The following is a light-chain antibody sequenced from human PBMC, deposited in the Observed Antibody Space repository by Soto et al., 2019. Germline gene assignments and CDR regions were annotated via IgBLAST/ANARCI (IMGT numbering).Light chain of an antibody. CDR3: QHHNSWPIT. CDR2: GAS. J-gene: IGKJ5*01. CDR1: QSINRD. Sequence: RVVIVSAATLSLAGGESATISCRASQSINRDLAWYVQKPGQAPRRVIYGASTWGTGVPPRFTVIGSGTEFTLTMRALQSEESAVSYCQHHNSWPITYGQGTRLEIK. V-gene: IGKV3D-15*01.